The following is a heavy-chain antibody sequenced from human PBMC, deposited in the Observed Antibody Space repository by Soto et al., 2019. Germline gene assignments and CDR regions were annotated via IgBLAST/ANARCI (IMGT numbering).Heavy chain of an antibody. V-gene: IGHV1-69*06. CDR1: GGTFSSYA. Sequence: SVKVSCTASGGTFSSYAISWVLQAPGQGLEWMGGIIPIFGTANYAQKFQGRVTITADKSTSTAYMELSSLRSEDTAVYYCARAAMRRDDHYYYGMDVSGQGTKVT. D-gene: IGHD1-1*01. J-gene: IGHJ6*02. CDR2: IIPIFGTA. CDR3: ARAAMRRDDHYYYGMDV.